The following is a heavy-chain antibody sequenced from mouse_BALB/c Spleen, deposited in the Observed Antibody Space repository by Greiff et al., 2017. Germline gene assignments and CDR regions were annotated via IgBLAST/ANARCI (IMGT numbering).Heavy chain of an antibody. J-gene: IGHJ4*01. CDR2: IYPSDSYT. CDR1: GYTFTSYW. V-gene: IGHV1-69*02. Sequence: QVQLQQPGAELVRPGASVKLSCKASGYTFTSYWINWVKQRPGQGLEWIGNIYPSDSYTNYTQKFKDKAALTVDKSSSTAYMQLSSPTSEDSAVYYCTRRERGAMDYWGQGTSVTVSA. CDR3: TRRERGAMDY.